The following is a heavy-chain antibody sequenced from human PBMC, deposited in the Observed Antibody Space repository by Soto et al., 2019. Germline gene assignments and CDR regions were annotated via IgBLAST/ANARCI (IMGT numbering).Heavy chain of an antibody. J-gene: IGHJ6*02. CDR3: ARGPRGYVYYHGMDV. CDR1: GGSTSSYY. D-gene: IGHD3-10*01. Sequence: SETLSLTCTVSGGSTSSYYVSWIRQSAGKGLEWIGRIDTSGTTNYNPSLKSRVTMSVDASKNHLSLNLSSVTAADTAVYYCARGPRGYVYYHGMDVWGQGTTVTVSS. CDR2: IDTSGTT. V-gene: IGHV4-4*07.